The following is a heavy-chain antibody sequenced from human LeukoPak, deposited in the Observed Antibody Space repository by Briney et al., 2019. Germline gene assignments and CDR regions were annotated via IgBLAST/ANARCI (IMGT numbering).Heavy chain of an antibody. CDR2: MSGSGGST. J-gene: IGHJ4*02. Sequence: GGSLRLSCAASGFTFSSYAMTWVRQAPGKGLEWVSAMSGSGGSTYYAGSVKGRFTISRDNSKNTLYLQMNSLRAEDTAVYYCAKGTYSRSPRDYWGQGTLVTVSS. CDR1: GFTFSSYA. V-gene: IGHV3-23*01. CDR3: AKGTYSRSPRDY. D-gene: IGHD6-6*01.